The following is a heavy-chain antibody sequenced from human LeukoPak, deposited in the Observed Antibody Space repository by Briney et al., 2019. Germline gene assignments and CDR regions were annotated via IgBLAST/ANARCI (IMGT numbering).Heavy chain of an antibody. V-gene: IGHV3-30*18. CDR1: GFTFSSYG. Sequence: QPGGSLRLSCAASGFTFSSYGMHWVRQAAGKGLEWVAVISYDGSNKYCADSVKGRFTISRDNSKNTLYLQMNSLRAEDTAVYYCAKQSGADRGHLDFWGQGTLVTVSS. CDR3: AKQSGADRGHLDF. D-gene: IGHD2-15*01. J-gene: IGHJ4*02. CDR2: ISYDGSNK.